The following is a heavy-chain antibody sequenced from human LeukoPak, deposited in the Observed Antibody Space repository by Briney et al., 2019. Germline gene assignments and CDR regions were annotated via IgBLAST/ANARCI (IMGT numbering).Heavy chain of an antibody. CDR3: AKSAPYSSSPYYYYYMDV. CDR1: GFTFSSYA. Sequence: GGSLRLSCVVSGFTFSSYAMSWVRQAPGKGLEWVSGISGSGGSTYYADSVKGRFTISRDNSKNTLYLQMNSLRAEDTAVYYCAKSAPYSSSPYYYYYMDVWGKGTTVTVSS. J-gene: IGHJ6*03. V-gene: IGHV3-23*01. D-gene: IGHD6-6*01. CDR2: ISGSGGST.